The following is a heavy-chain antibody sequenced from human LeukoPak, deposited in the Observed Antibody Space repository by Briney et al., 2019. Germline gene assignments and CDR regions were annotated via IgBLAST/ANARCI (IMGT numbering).Heavy chain of an antibody. CDR3: AKDAALIAVAGPTEGYFDY. V-gene: IGHV3-23*01. D-gene: IGHD6-19*01. Sequence: PGGSLRLSCAASGFTFSSYAMSWVRQAPGKGLEWVSAISGSGGSTYYADSAKGRFTISRDNSKNTLYLQMNSLRAEDTAVYYCAKDAALIAVAGPTEGYFDYWGQGTLVTVSS. CDR2: ISGSGGST. J-gene: IGHJ4*02. CDR1: GFTFSSYA.